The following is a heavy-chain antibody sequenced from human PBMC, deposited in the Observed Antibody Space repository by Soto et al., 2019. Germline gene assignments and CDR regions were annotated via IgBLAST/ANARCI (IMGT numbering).Heavy chain of an antibody. CDR3: AREGHKNAFLGNYYYYGMDV. V-gene: IGHV1-18*01. D-gene: IGHD3-16*01. CDR1: GYTFTSYG. J-gene: IGHJ6*02. Sequence: ASVKVSCKASGYTFTSYGISWVRQAPGQGLEWMGWISAYNGNTNYAQKLQGRVTMTTDTSTSTAYMELRSLRSDDTAVYYCAREGHKNAFLGNYYYYGMDVWGQGTTVTVSS. CDR2: ISAYNGNT.